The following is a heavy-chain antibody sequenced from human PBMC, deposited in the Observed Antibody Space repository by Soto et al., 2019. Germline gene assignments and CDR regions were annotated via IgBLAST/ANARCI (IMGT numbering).Heavy chain of an antibody. CDR2: IIPIFGTA. CDR1: GGTFSSYA. V-gene: IGHV1-69*06. Sequence: SVKVSCKASGGTFSSYAISWVRQAPGQGLEWMGGIIPIFGTANYAQKFQGRVTITADKSTSTAYMELSSLRSEDTAVYYCAVAANPNPYYYYYGMDVWVQGSPVTVS. CDR3: AVAANPNPYYYYYGMDV. J-gene: IGHJ6*02. D-gene: IGHD2-15*01.